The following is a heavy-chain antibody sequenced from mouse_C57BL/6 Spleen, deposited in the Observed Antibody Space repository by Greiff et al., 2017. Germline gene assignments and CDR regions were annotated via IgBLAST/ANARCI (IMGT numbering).Heavy chain of an antibody. CDR1: GYAFSSYW. CDR2: IYPGDGDT. CDR3: ARSGDYDGMDY. J-gene: IGHJ4*01. D-gene: IGHD2-4*01. Sequence: VQLQQSGAELVKPGASVKISCKASGYAFSSYWMNWVKQRPGKGLEWIGQIYPGDGDTNYNGKFKGKATLTSDKSSRTAYMQLSSLTSEDSAVYFCARSGDYDGMDYWGQGTSVTVSS. V-gene: IGHV1-80*01.